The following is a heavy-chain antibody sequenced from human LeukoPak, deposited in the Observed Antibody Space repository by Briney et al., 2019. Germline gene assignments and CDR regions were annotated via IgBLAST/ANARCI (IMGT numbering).Heavy chain of an antibody. CDR3: ASSCSSTSCYVSPLWY. Sequence: PSETLSLTCAVYGGSFSGYYWSWIRQPPGKGLEWIGEINHSGSTNYNPSLKSRVTISVDTSKNRFSLKLSSVTAADTAVYYCASSCSSTSCYVSPLWYWGQGTLVTVSS. CDR2: INHSGST. V-gene: IGHV4-34*01. D-gene: IGHD2-2*01. J-gene: IGHJ4*02. CDR1: GGSFSGYY.